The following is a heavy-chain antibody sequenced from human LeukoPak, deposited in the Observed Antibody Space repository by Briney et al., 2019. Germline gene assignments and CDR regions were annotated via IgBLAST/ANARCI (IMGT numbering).Heavy chain of an antibody. J-gene: IGHJ5*02. Sequence: SVTVSFTASGGTFSSYAISWVRQAPGQGLEWMGGIIPISGTANYAQKFQGRVTMTRDTSTSTVYMELSSLRSEDTAVYYCARDSGGITMVRGNWFDPWGQGTLVTVSS. CDR1: GGTFSSYA. D-gene: IGHD3-10*01. CDR2: IIPISGTA. V-gene: IGHV1-69*05. CDR3: ARDSGGITMVRGNWFDP.